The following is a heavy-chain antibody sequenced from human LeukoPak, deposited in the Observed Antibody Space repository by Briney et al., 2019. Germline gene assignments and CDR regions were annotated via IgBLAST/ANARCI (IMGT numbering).Heavy chain of an antibody. CDR1: GGSSSGYY. D-gene: IGHD3-3*01. CDR2: INHSGST. V-gene: IGHV4-34*01. CDR3: ARGWRFLEWLLFRVGFDP. J-gene: IGHJ5*02. Sequence: SETLSLTCAVYGGSSSGYYWSWIRQPPGKGLEWIGEINHSGSTNYNPSLKSRVTISVDTSKNQFSLKLSSVTAADTAVYYCARGWRFLEWLLFRVGFDPWGQGTLVTVSS.